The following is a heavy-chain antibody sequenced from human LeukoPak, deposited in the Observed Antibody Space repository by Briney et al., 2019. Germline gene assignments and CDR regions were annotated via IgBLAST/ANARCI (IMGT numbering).Heavy chain of an antibody. D-gene: IGHD3-10*01. CDR1: GGSFSGYY. CDR2: INHSGST. J-gene: IGHJ5*02. CDR3: ARGRRGWFDP. Sequence: SETLSLTCAVYGGSFSGYYWTWMRQPPGKGLEWIGEINHSGSTNYNPSLKSRVTISVDTSKNQFSLKLSSVTAADTAVYYCARGRRGWFDPWGQGTLVTVSS. V-gene: IGHV4-34*01.